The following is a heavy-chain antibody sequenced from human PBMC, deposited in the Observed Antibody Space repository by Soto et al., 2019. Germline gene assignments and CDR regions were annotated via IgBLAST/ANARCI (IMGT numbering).Heavy chain of an antibody. D-gene: IGHD3-3*02. CDR2: IYYSGST. Sequence: PSGTPFPTRPFPCGSIHSYFWSLFRQPPGKGLEWIGYIYYSGSTNYNPSLKSRVTILVDTSKNQFSLKLSSVTAADTAVYYCARGGLSRQFDPWGQGTLVTSPQ. J-gene: IGHJ5*02. V-gene: IGHV4-59*01. CDR1: CGSIHSYF. CDR3: ARGGLSRQFDP.